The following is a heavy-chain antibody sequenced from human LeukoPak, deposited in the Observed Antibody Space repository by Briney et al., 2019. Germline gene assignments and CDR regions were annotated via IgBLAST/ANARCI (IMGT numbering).Heavy chain of an antibody. CDR2: IWYDGSNK. V-gene: IGHV3-33*01. D-gene: IGHD6-13*01. CDR3: ARGTAAGTPYYFDY. Sequence: GGSLRLSCAASGFTFSSYGMHWVRQVPGKGLEWVAVIWYDGSNKYYADSVKGRFTISRDNSKNTLYLQMNSLRAEDTAVYYCARGTAAGTPYYFDYWGQGTLVTVSS. CDR1: GFTFSSYG. J-gene: IGHJ4*02.